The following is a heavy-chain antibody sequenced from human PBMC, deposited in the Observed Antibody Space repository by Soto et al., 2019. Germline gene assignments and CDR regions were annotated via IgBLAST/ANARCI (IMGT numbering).Heavy chain of an antibody. Sequence: QVQLQESGPGLVKPSQTLSLTCTVSGGSISSGGYYWSWIRQHPGKGLEWIGYIYYSGSTYYNPSLQSRVTISVDTSKNQFSLKLSSVTAADTAVYYCARDPLYYYDSSDLRGDAFDIWGQGTMVTVSS. V-gene: IGHV4-31*03. CDR3: ARDPLYYYDSSDLRGDAFDI. J-gene: IGHJ3*02. CDR2: IYYSGST. CDR1: GGSISSGGYY. D-gene: IGHD3-22*01.